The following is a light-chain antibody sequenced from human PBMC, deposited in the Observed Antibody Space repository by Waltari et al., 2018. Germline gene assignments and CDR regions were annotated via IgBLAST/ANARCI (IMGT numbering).Light chain of an antibody. CDR1: PDIGNY. V-gene: IGKV1-17*03. Sequence: DIQMTQSPSAMSASVGDRVAITFRASPDIGNYLAWFQQKPGSVPERLIYAVSSLESGVPSRFSGSDSGTEFTLTINRLQPEDLATYFCLQHYTYPPTFGQGTRLEI. CDR2: AVS. CDR3: LQHYTYPPT. J-gene: IGKJ5*01.